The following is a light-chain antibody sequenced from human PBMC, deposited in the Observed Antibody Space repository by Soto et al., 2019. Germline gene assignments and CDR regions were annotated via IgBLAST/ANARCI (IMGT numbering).Light chain of an antibody. J-gene: IGLJ3*02. V-gene: IGLV2-8*01. Sequence: QSALTQPPSASGSPGRSVTISCSGTSSDVGDSNSVSWYQQHPGKAPKLIIYEVTKRPSGVPDRFSGSKSANAASLTVSGLQAEDEADYYCSSYAGSNSWVFGGGTKVTVL. CDR2: EVT. CDR1: SSDVGDSNS. CDR3: SSYAGSNSWV.